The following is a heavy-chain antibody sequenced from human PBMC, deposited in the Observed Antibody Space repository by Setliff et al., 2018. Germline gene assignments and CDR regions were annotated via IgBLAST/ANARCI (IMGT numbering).Heavy chain of an antibody. D-gene: IGHD2-15*01. J-gene: IGHJ5*02. CDR1: GGSMIGGHYY. CDR2: IYYSGNT. Sequence: TLSLTCTVSGGSMIGGHYYWSWIRQLPGKGLAWIAYIYYSGNTYYNPSLKSRVTISVDTSKNQFSLKINSVTAADTAVYYCARGHCSSGECPNYFDPWGQGTQVTVSS. V-gene: IGHV4-31*03. CDR3: ARGHCSSGECPNYFDP.